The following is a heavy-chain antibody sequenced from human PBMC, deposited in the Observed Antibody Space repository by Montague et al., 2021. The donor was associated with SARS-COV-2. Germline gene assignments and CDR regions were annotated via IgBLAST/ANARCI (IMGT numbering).Heavy chain of an antibody. CDR1: GFTFSSYG. CDR2: IWYDGSNK. V-gene: IGHV3-33*01. D-gene: IGHD3-10*01. J-gene: IGHJ6*02. CDR3: ARVLSYYGMDV. Sequence: LRLSCAASGFTFSSYGLHWVRQAPGKGLEWVAVIWYDGSNKYYADSVKGRFTISRDNSKNTLYLQMNSLRAEDTAVYYCARVLSYYGMDVWGQGTTVTVSS.